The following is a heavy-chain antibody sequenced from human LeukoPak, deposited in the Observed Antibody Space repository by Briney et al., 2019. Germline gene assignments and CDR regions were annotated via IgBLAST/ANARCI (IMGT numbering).Heavy chain of an antibody. D-gene: IGHD6-13*01. V-gene: IGHV3-33*01. CDR3: ATLTAGGRDS. J-gene: IGHJ4*02. Sequence: GGSLRLSCAASGFTFSSYGMHWVRQAPGKGLEWLAVIWSDGSVKRYADSVKGRFTISRDNSKNTLFLQMNSLRAGDTAVYYCATLTAGGRDSWGQGTLVTVPS. CDR2: IWSDGSVK. CDR1: GFTFSSYG.